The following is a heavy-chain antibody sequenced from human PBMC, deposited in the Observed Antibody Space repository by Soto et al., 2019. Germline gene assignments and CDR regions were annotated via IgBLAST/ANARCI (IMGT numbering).Heavy chain of an antibody. Sequence: QVQLQESGPGLVKPSQTLSLTCTVSGGSISSGGYYWSWIRQHPGKGLEWIGYIYYSGSTYYNPSLKSRVTISVDKSKNQFSLKRSSVTAADTAVYYCARGGIAAAAPPDYWGQGNLVTGSS. V-gene: IGHV4-31*03. D-gene: IGHD6-13*01. CDR2: IYYSGST. CDR1: GGSISSGGYY. CDR3: ARGGIAAAAPPDY. J-gene: IGHJ4*02.